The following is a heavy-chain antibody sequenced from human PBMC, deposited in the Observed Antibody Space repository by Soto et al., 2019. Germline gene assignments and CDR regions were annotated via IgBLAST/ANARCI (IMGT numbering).Heavy chain of an antibody. CDR1: GGSISSGGYY. Sequence: PSETLSLTCTVSGGSISSGGYYWSWIRQHPGKGLEWIGYIYYSGSTYYNPSLKSRVTISADTSKNQFSLKLSSVTAADTAVYYCARVRKEHDYIWGSYRYPWVFDYWGQGTLVTVSS. CDR2: IYYSGST. CDR3: ARVRKEHDYIWGSYRYPWVFDY. J-gene: IGHJ4*02. V-gene: IGHV4-31*03. D-gene: IGHD3-16*02.